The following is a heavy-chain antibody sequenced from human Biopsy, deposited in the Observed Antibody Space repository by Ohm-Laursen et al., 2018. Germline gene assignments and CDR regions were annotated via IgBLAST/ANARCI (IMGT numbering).Heavy chain of an antibody. CDR2: IIPLFGTT. V-gene: IGHV1-69*06. D-gene: IGHD3-22*01. CDR3: ARDTKWLASGPIDY. J-gene: IGHJ4*02. Sequence: SSVKVSCKTSGGTFSGYAISWLRQAPGQGPEWMGGIIPLFGTTNYAQKFQGRVTITADKSTGTAYMDLSRLRSEDTAVYYCARDTKWLASGPIDYWGQGALVTVSS. CDR1: GGTFSGYA.